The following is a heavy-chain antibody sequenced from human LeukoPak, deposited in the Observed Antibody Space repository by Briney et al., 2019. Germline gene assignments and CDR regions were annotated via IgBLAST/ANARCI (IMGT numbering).Heavy chain of an antibody. V-gene: IGHV3-21*04. D-gene: IGHD6-13*01. CDR1: GFTFSNYK. CDR3: AKDRWASWYPQYYFDY. CDR2: ISSSNDV. J-gene: IGHJ4*02. Sequence: GGALRLSCAASGFTFSNYKMNWVRPAPGKGLEWVSSISSSNDVLYADSVRGRFTISRDNSKNTVYMQMNNLRAEDTAVYYCAKDRWASWYPQYYFDYWGQGTLVTVSS.